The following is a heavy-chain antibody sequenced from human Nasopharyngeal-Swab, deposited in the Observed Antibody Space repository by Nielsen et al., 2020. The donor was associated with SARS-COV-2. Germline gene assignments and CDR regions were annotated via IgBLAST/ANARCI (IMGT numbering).Heavy chain of an antibody. J-gene: IGHJ6*03. Sequence: GESLKISCKGSGYSFTTFWITWVRQMPGKGLEWMGNIYPDDSDTRYSPSFQGQVTFSVDKSTSTAYLQWSSLKASDTAMYYCARLRGSAFYYYYLDVWGKGTTVTVSS. CDR2: IYPDDSDT. V-gene: IGHV5-51*01. CDR1: GYSFTTFW. CDR3: ARLRGSAFYYYYLDV. D-gene: IGHD2-15*01.